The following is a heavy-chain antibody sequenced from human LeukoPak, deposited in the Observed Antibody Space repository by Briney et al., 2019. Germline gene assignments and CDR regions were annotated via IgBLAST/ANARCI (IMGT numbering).Heavy chain of an antibody. CDR2: ISGSGGST. D-gene: IGHD1-26*01. CDR3: AKTPYSGSYSYFDY. Sequence: GGSLRLSCAASGFTFSSYAMSWVCQAPGKGLEWVSAISGSGGSTYYADSVKGRFTISRDNSKNTLYLQMNSLRAEDTAVYYCAKTPYSGSYSYFDYWGQGTLVTVSS. V-gene: IGHV3-23*01. J-gene: IGHJ4*02. CDR1: GFTFSSYA.